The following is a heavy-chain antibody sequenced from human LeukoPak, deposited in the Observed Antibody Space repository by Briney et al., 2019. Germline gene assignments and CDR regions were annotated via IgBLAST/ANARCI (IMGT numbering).Heavy chain of an antibody. V-gene: IGHV3-21*01. Sequence: GGSLRLSCAASGFPFRSYSMNWVRQAPGKGLEWVSSISSSSSYIYYADSVKGRFTISSDNAKNSLYLQMNSLRAEDTAVYYCARDLGSSSFIGYWGQGTLVTVSS. J-gene: IGHJ4*02. CDR2: ISSSSSYI. CDR1: GFPFRSYS. CDR3: ARDLGSSSFIGY. D-gene: IGHD6-13*01.